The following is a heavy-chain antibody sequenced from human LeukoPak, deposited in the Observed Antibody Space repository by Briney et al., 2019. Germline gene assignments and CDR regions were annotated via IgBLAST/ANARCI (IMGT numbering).Heavy chain of an antibody. CDR3: AREAAIAGDEDAFDI. Sequence: SETLSLTCTVSGGSISSYYWSWIRQPAGKGLEWIGYIYYSGSTNYNPSLKSRVTISVDTSKNQFSLKLSSVTAADTAVYYCAREAAIAGDEDAFDIWGQGTMVTVSS. J-gene: IGHJ3*02. V-gene: IGHV4-59*01. CDR1: GGSISSYY. CDR2: IYYSGST. D-gene: IGHD6-13*01.